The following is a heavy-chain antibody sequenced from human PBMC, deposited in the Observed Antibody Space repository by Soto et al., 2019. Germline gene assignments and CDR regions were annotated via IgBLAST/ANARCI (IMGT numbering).Heavy chain of an antibody. D-gene: IGHD6-19*01. CDR3: AKDLTNGWAFDY. V-gene: IGHV3-33*05. J-gene: IGHJ4*02. CDR2: ISDDGTRK. CDR1: GFIFGNDA. Sequence: QVQLVESGGGVVQPGGSLRLSCAESGFIFGNDAMHWVRQAPGRGLEWVSFISDDGTRKYFADSVKGRFTISRDVFKRTLYLQMNSLRADDTAVYYCAKDLTNGWAFDYWGQGTLVTVSS.